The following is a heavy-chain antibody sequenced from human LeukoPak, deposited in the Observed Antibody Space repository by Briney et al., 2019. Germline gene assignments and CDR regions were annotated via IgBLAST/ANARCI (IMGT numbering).Heavy chain of an antibody. Sequence: GGSLRLSCAASGFTFSSYSMNWVRQAPGKGLEWVSSISSSSSYIYYADSVKGRFTISRDNAKNSLYLQMNSLRAEDTAVYYCARVLLKNIVVVVAAPRDVYGMDVWGQGTTVTVSS. V-gene: IGHV3-21*01. CDR2: ISSSSSYI. CDR3: ARVLLKNIVVVVAAPRDVYGMDV. D-gene: IGHD2-15*01. J-gene: IGHJ6*02. CDR1: GFTFSSYS.